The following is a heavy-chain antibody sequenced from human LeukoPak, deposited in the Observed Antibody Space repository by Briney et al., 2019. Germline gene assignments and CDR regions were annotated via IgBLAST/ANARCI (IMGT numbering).Heavy chain of an antibody. D-gene: IGHD4-17*01. J-gene: IGHJ3*02. CDR2: ISSSGSTI. Sequence: GGSLRLSCAASGFTFSSYEMNWVRQAPGKGLEWVSYISSSGSTIYYADSVKGRFTISRDNAKNSLYLQMNSLRAEDTAVYYCARERGLHTGYGDYVGAFDIWGQGTMVTVSS. CDR3: ARERGLHTGYGDYVGAFDI. V-gene: IGHV3-48*03. CDR1: GFTFSSYE.